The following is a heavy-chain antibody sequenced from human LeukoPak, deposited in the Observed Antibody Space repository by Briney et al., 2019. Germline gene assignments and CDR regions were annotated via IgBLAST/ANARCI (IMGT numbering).Heavy chain of an antibody. CDR2: ISGSGGGT. Sequence: GGSLRLSCAASGFTFSSIAMSWVRQAPDKGLEWVSTISGSGGGTYYADSVKGRFTISRDDSKNTLYLQMNSLRADDTAVYYCAKERGSYDPIDYWGQGTLVTVSS. D-gene: IGHD1-26*01. CDR1: GFTFSSIA. CDR3: AKERGSYDPIDY. J-gene: IGHJ4*02. V-gene: IGHV3-23*01.